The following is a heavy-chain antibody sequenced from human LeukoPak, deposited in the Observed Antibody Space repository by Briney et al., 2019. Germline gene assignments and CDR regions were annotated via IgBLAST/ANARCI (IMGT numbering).Heavy chain of an antibody. V-gene: IGHV5-51*01. CDR1: GYSFTSYW. Sequence: GESLKISCKGSGYSFTSYWIGWVRQMPGKGLEWMGIIHPGDSDTRYSPSFQGQVTISADKSISTAYLQWSSLKASDTAMYYCARLYYYDSSGYYSGAAFDIWGQGTMVTVSS. J-gene: IGHJ3*02. CDR2: IHPGDSDT. CDR3: ARLYYYDSSGYYSGAAFDI. D-gene: IGHD3-22*01.